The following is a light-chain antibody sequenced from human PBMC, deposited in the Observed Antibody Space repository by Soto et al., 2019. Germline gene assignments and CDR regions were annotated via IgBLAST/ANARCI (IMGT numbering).Light chain of an antibody. CDR1: SSDVGTYDF. J-gene: IGLJ1*01. CDR2: DVS. Sequence: QSALTQPASVSGSPGQSIAISCTGSSSDVGTYDFVSWYQQHPGKAPELMIYDVSNRPSGISNRFSGSKSGNTASLTISGRQAADEADYYCISDTLASTPDVFGTGTKLTVL. CDR3: ISDTLASTPDV. V-gene: IGLV2-14*03.